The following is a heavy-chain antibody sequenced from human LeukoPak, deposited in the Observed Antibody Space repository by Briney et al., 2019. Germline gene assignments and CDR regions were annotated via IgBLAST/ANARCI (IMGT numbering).Heavy chain of an antibody. D-gene: IGHD6-19*01. J-gene: IGHJ4*02. CDR2: VGISGDT. Sequence: GGSLRLSCAASGFTFRSYDMHWVRQVTGKGLEWVSAVGISGDTYYAGSVKGRFTISRENAKNSLYLQMDSLTAGDTAVYYCVRGGIQVSGIDEIDYWGQGTLVTVSS. V-gene: IGHV3-13*01. CDR1: GFTFRSYD. CDR3: VRGGIQVSGIDEIDY.